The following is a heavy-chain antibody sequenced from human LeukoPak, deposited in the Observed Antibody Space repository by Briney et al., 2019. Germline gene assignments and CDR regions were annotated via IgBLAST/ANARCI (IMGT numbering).Heavy chain of an antibody. D-gene: IGHD3-10*01. CDR2: ISSSSTI. J-gene: IGHJ4*02. CDR3: ARDPVTMVRGVRAVGY. Sequence: GGSLRLSCAASGFTFSSYSMNWVRQAPGKGLEWVSYISSSSTIYYADSVKGRFTISRDNAKNSLYLQMNSLRDEDTAVYYCARDPVTMVRGVRAVGYWGQGTLVTVSS. CDR1: GFTFSSYS. V-gene: IGHV3-48*02.